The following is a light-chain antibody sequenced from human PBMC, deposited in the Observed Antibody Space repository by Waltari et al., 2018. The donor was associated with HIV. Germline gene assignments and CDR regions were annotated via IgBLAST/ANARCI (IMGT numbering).Light chain of an antibody. CDR1: QSLLHGDGKTY. CDR2: EVS. J-gene: IGKJ3*01. CDR3: MQSIQPPPT. V-gene: IGKV2D-29*01. Sequence: DIVMTQTPLSLSVTPGQPASISCKSSQSLLHGDGKTYLYWYPQKPGQPPQLLIHEVSNRFSGVPVRFSGSGAGTDFTRKIRRVEAEDVGVYYCMQSIQPPPTFGPGTKVDIK.